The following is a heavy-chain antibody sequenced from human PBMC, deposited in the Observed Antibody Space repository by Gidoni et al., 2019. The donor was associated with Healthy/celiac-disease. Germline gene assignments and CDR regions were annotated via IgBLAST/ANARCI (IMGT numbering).Heavy chain of an antibody. J-gene: IGHJ1*01. V-gene: IGHV3-33*01. D-gene: IGHD3-22*01. Sequence: VRQAPGKGLEWVAVIWYDGSNKYYADSVKGRFTISRDNSKNTLYLQMNSLRAEDTAVYYCARGYYYDSSGYRAEYFQHWGQGTLVTVSS. CDR2: IWYDGSNK. CDR3: ARGYYYDSSGYRAEYFQH.